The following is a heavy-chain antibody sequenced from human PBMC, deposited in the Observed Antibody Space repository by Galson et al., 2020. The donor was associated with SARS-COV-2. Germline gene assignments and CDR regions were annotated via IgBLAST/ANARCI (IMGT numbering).Heavy chain of an antibody. CDR3: AKDTAGYGDNGDAFCI. CDR1: GFTFSSYA. Sequence: GGSLRLSCAASGFTFSSYAMSWVRQAPGKGLEWVSAISGSGGSTYYADAVKGRFTISRDNSKNTLYLQMNSLRAEDTAVYYCAKDTAGYGDNGDAFCIGGGVTMVTVSS. CDR2: ISGSGGST. J-gene: IGHJ3*02. V-gene: IGHV3-23*01. D-gene: IGHD4-17*01.